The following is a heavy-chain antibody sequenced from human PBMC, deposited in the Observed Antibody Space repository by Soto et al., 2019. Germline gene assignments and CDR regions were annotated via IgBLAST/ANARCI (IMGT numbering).Heavy chain of an antibody. D-gene: IGHD1-26*01. J-gene: IGHJ3*02. CDR1: GGTFSSYA. V-gene: IGHV1-69*06. Sequence: SVKVSCKASGGTFSSYAISWLRQSPGQGLEWMGGIIPIFGTANYAQKFQGRVTITADKSTSTAYMELSSLRSEDTAVYYCASGGATAAFDIWGQGTMVTVSS. CDR3: ASGGATAAFDI. CDR2: IIPIFGTA.